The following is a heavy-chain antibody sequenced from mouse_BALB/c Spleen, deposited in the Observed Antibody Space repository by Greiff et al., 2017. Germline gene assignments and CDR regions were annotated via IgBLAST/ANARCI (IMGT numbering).Heavy chain of an antibody. CDR2: ISYSGST. CDR3: ARRLYGSSANLDY. J-gene: IGHJ2*01. V-gene: IGHV3-8*02. D-gene: IGHD1-1*01. CDR1: GDSITSGY. Sequence: DVHLVESGPSLVKPSQTLSLTCSVTGDSITSGYWNWIRKFPGNKLEYMGYISYSGSTYYNPSLKSRISITRDTSKNQYYLQLNSVTTEDTATYYCARRLYGSSANLDYWGQGTTLTVSS.